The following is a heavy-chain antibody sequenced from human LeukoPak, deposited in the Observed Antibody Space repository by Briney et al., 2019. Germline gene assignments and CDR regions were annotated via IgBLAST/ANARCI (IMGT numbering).Heavy chain of an antibody. CDR1: GYTFTSYG. V-gene: IGHV1-18*01. CDR2: ISAYNGNT. J-gene: IGHJ6*02. CDR3: ARVPMYSSGWYVSYYYYYGMDV. Sequence: GASVKVSCKASGYTFTSYGISWVRQAPGQGLEWMGWISAYNGNTNYAQKLQGRVTMTTDTSTSTAYVELRSLRSDDTAVYYCARVPMYSSGWYVSYYYYYGMDVWGQGTTVTVSS. D-gene: IGHD6-19*01.